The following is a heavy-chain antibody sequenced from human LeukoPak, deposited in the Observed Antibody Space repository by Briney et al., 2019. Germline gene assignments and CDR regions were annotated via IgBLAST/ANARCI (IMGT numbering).Heavy chain of an antibody. V-gene: IGHV4-39*07. Sequence: SETLSLTCTVSGGSISSSSYYWGWIRQPPGKGLEWIGSIYYSGSTYYNPSLKSRVTISVDTSKNQFSLKLSSVTAADTAVYYCARTYCSGGSCYPTYFDYWGQGTLVTVSS. CDR1: GGSISSSSYY. CDR2: IYYSGST. CDR3: ARTYCSGGSCYPTYFDY. J-gene: IGHJ4*02. D-gene: IGHD2-15*01.